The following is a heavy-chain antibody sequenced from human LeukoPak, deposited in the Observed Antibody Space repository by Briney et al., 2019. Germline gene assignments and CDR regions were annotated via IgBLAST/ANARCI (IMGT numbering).Heavy chain of an antibody. Sequence: SETLSLTCTVSGGSISSSSYYWGWIRQPLGKGLEWIGSIYSSGSTYHNPSLKSRVTISIDMSKNQFSLKLTSLSDPHTDVYYCANPEEGATSGAFDIWGQGTMVTVSS. J-gene: IGHJ3*02. D-gene: IGHD1-26*01. CDR3: ANPEEGATSGAFDI. CDR2: IYSSGST. V-gene: IGHV4-39*01. CDR1: GGSISSSSYY.